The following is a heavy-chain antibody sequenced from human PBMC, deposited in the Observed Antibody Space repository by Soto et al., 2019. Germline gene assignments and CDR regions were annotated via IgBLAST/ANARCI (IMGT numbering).Heavy chain of an antibody. Sequence: ESLKISCNGSGFSVTSHWIAWVRQMPGKGLECMGIIYPRDSDTRYNPSFQGQITISVDSSISTAYLQWSSLKTSDTAFYYCAKTLVAGAFDIWGQGTMVTVSS. D-gene: IGHD2-8*02. CDR1: GFSVTSHW. V-gene: IGHV5-51*01. J-gene: IGHJ3*02. CDR3: AKTLVAGAFDI. CDR2: IYPRDSDT.